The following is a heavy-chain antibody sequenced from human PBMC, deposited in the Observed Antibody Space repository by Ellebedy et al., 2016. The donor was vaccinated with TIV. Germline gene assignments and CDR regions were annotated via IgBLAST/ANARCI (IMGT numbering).Heavy chain of an antibody. V-gene: IGHV3-64D*06. CDR3: VKVGQLLSVDGMDV. CDR1: GFTFSSYA. CDR2: ISSNGGST. Sequence: GESPKISXSASGFTFSSYAMHWVRQAPGKGLEYVSAISSNGGSTYYADSVKGRFTISRDNSKNTLYLQMSSLRAEDTAVYYCVKVGQLLSVDGMDVWGQGTTVTVSS. D-gene: IGHD2-2*01. J-gene: IGHJ6*02.